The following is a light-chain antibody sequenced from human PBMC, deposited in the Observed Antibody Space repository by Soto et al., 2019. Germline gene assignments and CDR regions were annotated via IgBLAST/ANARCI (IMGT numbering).Light chain of an antibody. Sequence: ERVMTKSPATLSVSKGERATLSCRASQSVSSNLAWYQQKPGQAPRLLIYGASTRATGIPARFSGSGSGTDFTLTISRLEPEDFAVYYCQQYGSSGTFGQGTNVDIK. CDR2: GAS. CDR3: QQYGSSGT. J-gene: IGKJ1*01. CDR1: QSVSSN. V-gene: IGKV3-15*01.